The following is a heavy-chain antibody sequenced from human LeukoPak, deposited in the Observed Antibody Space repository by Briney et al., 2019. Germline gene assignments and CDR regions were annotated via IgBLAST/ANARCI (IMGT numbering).Heavy chain of an antibody. CDR1: GVSVSDGRYY. Sequence: SQTLSLTCNVSGVSVSDGRYYWTWIRQHPGKGLEWIGYKYYSGSAKYNPSLKSRLTISIDTSKNQFSLQLSSVTAADTATYYCATTYCSGISCLDVFNMWGQGTRVTVSS. V-gene: IGHV4-31*03. CDR3: ATTYCSGISCLDVFNM. J-gene: IGHJ3*02. CDR2: KYYSGSA. D-gene: IGHD2-2*01.